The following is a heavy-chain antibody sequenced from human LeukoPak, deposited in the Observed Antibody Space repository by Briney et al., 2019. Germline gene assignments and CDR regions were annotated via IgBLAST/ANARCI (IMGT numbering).Heavy chain of an antibody. D-gene: IGHD6-13*01. Sequence: SETLSLTCAAYGGSFSGYYWSWIRQPPGKGLEWIGEINHSGSTNYNPSLKSRVTISVDTSKNQFSLQLSSVTAADTAVYSFARGPHGSSWYGSKLDYWGQGTLVTVSS. CDR3: ARGPHGSSWYGSKLDY. CDR2: INHSGST. CDR1: GGSFSGYY. V-gene: IGHV4-34*01. J-gene: IGHJ4*02.